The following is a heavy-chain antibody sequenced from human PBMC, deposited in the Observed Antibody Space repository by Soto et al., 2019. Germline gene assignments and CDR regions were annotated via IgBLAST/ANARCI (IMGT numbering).Heavy chain of an antibody. Sequence: QVQLVQSGAEVKKPGSSVKVSCKASGGTFSSYTISWVRQAPGQGLEWMGRIIPILGIANYAQKFQGRVTITADKSTSTAYMELSSLRSEDTAMYYCARVDFGYYGMDVWGQGTTVTVSS. V-gene: IGHV1-69*02. CDR3: ARVDFGYYGMDV. CDR2: IIPILGIA. D-gene: IGHD3-10*01. CDR1: GGTFSSYT. J-gene: IGHJ6*02.